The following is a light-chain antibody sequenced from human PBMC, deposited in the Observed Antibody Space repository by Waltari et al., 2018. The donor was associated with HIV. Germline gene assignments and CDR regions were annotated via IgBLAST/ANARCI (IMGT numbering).Light chain of an antibody. CDR3: AAWNDRLSGYV. Sequence: QSALTQPRSVSGSPGQSVTISCTGTSSDVGGYNFVSWYQQHPGKAPKLMIFDVSKRPSGVPDRFSGSKSGNTASLTISGLQAEDEADYYCAAWNDRLSGYVFGTGTKVTV. CDR1: SSDVGGYNF. CDR2: DVS. V-gene: IGLV2-11*01. J-gene: IGLJ1*01.